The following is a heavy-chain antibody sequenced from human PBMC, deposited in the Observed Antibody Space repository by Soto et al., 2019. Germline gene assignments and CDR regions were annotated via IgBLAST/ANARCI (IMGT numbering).Heavy chain of an antibody. D-gene: IGHD6-13*01. CDR2: INPSGGST. Sequence: ASVKVSCKASGYTFTSYYMHWVRQAPGQGLEWMGIINPSGGSTSYAQKFQGRVTMTRDTSTSTVYMELSSLRSEDTAVYYCARRIAAAGTPPGFDYWGQGTLVTVAS. CDR3: ARRIAAAGTPPGFDY. V-gene: IGHV1-46*03. CDR1: GYTFTSYY. J-gene: IGHJ4*02.